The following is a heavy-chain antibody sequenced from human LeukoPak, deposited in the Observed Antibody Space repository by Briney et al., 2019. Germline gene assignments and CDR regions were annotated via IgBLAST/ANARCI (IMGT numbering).Heavy chain of an antibody. J-gene: IGHJ4*02. V-gene: IGHV4-39*07. D-gene: IGHD1-7*01. CDR2: IYYSGST. CDR1: GGSISSSSYY. CDR3: ARDRDWNSGFDY. Sequence: SETLSLTCTVSGGSISSSSYYWGWIRQPPGKGLEWIGSIYYSGSTHYNPSLKSRVTISVDTSKNQFSLKLSSVTAADTAVYFCARDRDWNSGFDYWGQGTLVTVSS.